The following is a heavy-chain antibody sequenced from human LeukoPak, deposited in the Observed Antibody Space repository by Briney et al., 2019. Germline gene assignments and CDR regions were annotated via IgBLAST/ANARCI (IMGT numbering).Heavy chain of an antibody. J-gene: IGHJ6*02. Sequence: GGPVTLSCALSGLAHRSYAMQGLRQAPHKGRAGVAFISYDESKKDCADSVKDRFTISRDNSKNTLYLQMNSMRAKDTAVYYCARAASGESAILSRGDYYYYGMDVWGQGTTVTVSS. D-gene: IGHD2-21*01. CDR2: ISYDESKK. CDR1: GLAHRSYA. V-gene: IGHV3-30-3*01. CDR3: ARAASGESAILSRGDYYYYGMDV.